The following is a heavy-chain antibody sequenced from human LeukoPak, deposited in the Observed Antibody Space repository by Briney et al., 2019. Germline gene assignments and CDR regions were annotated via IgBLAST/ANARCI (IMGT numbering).Heavy chain of an antibody. Sequence: SETLSLTCTVSGGSISGYYWTWIRQPAGKGLEWIGRINTSGSTNYNPSLKSRVTMSVDTSKNQFSLNLSSVTAADTAVYYCARLLDYYDSSGYYYHNWFDPRGQGTLVTVSS. CDR2: INTSGST. J-gene: IGHJ5*02. CDR3: ARLLDYYDSSGYYYHNWFDP. D-gene: IGHD3-22*01. CDR1: GGSISGYY. V-gene: IGHV4-4*07.